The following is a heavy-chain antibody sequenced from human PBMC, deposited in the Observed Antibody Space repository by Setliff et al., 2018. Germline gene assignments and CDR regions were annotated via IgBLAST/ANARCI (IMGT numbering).Heavy chain of an antibody. D-gene: IGHD4-17*01. V-gene: IGHV3-73*01. J-gene: IGHJ4*02. CDR2: IRSKADSYAT. CDR3: AITMTTGVDFFDY. CDR1: GFTFSGSA. Sequence: PGGSLRLSCAASGFTFSGSAVYWVRQASGRGLEWVGRIRSKADSYATAYAASVKARFTISRDDSKNTAYLQVNSLKTEDTAVYYCAITMTTGVDFFDYWGQGTLVTSPQ.